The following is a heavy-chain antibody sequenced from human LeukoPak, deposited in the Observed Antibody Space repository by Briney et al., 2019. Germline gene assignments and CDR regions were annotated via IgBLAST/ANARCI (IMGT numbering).Heavy chain of an antibody. CDR1: GVSISGSSYY. D-gene: IGHD2-2*01. CDR3: ARSSSHDAFDI. J-gene: IGHJ3*02. V-gene: IGHV4-61*05. Sequence: SETLSLTCTVSGVSISGSSYYWGWIRQPPGKGLEWIGYIYYSGSTNYNPSLKSRVTISVDTSKNQFSLKLSSVTAADTAVYYCARSSSHDAFDIWGQGTMVTVSS. CDR2: IYYSGST.